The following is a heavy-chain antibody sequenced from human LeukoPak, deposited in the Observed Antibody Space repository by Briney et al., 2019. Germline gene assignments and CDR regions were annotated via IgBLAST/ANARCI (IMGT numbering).Heavy chain of an antibody. V-gene: IGHV5-51*01. CDR1: GYSFTSYW. J-gene: IGHJ6*03. CDR3: ARHVVVGGTGGYYSYYYMDV. CDR2: IYPGDSDT. Sequence: GESLKISCKGSGYSFTSYWIGWVRQMPGKGLEWMGIIYPGDSDTRYSPSFQGQVTISADKSISTAYLQWSSLKASDTAMYYCARHVVVGGTGGYYSYYYMDVWGKGATVTIPS. D-gene: IGHD1-26*01.